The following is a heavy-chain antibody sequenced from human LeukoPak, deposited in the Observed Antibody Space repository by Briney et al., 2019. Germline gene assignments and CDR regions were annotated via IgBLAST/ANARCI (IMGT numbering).Heavy chain of an antibody. CDR3: ARDLYSTSWSPGY. CDR2: ISTSNYM. Sequence: GGSLRLSCAATGFTFSSYSLNWVRQAPGKGLEWVSSISTSNYMYYAGSVKGRFTISRDNAKNSMYLQMNSLRAEDTAVYYCARDLYSTSWSPGYWGQGTLATVSS. D-gene: IGHD2-2*01. V-gene: IGHV3-21*01. J-gene: IGHJ4*02. CDR1: GFTFSSYS.